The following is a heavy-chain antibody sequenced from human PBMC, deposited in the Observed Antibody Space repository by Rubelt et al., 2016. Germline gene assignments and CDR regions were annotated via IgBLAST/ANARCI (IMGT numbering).Heavy chain of an antibody. Sequence: QVQLQESGPGLVKPSETLSLTCTVSGYSISSGYYWGWIRQPPGKGLEWIGSIYHSGSTYYNPSLKGRVTISVATSKNQFSRKLSSVTAAATAVYYCARDAQTYYDFWSGYYAAFDIWGQGTMVTVSS. J-gene: IGHJ3*02. CDR2: IYHSGST. D-gene: IGHD3-3*01. CDR3: ARDAQTYYDFWSGYYAAFDI. V-gene: IGHV4-38-2*02. CDR1: GYSISSGYY.